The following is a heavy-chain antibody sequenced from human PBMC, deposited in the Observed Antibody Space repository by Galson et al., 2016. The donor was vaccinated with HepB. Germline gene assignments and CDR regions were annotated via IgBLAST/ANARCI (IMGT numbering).Heavy chain of an antibody. CDR1: GFTFSTYV. J-gene: IGHJ4*02. V-gene: IGHV3-30*06. CDR3: ARDRASSGWYVFGS. CDR2: ISNDGNIK. D-gene: IGHD6-19*01. Sequence: SLRLSCAGSGFTFSTYVMHWVRQAPGKGPQWVTVISNDGNIKTYADSVKGRFTISRDNSRNTVFLQMNSLGPEDTAVYYCARDRASSGWYVFGSWGQGTLVTVAS.